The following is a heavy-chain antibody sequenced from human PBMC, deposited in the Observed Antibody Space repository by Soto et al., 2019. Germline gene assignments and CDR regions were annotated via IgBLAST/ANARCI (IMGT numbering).Heavy chain of an antibody. CDR1: GFTFSSYG. Sequence: GGSLRLSCAASGFTFSSYGMHWVRQAPGKGLEWVAVISYDGGMKYCADSVKGRFTISRDNSKNTLYLQMNGLRAEDTAVYYCAKDLGSYCNGPSCQRYYYYYYGMDVWGQGTTVTVSS. D-gene: IGHD2-2*01. CDR2: ISYDGGMK. V-gene: IGHV3-30*18. CDR3: AKDLGSYCNGPSCQRYYYYYYGMDV. J-gene: IGHJ6*02.